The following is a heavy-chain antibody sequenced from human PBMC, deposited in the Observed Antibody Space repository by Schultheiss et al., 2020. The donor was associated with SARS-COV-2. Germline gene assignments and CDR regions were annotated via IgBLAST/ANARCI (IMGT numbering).Heavy chain of an antibody. CDR2: IYYSGST. D-gene: IGHD1-26*01. Sequence: SETLSLTCTVSGGSISSYYWSWFRQPPGKGLEWIGYIYYSGSTNYNPSLKSRVTISVDKSKNQFSLKLSSVTAADTAVYYCAREPIVGATTGWFDPWGQGTLVTRLL. V-gene: IGHV4-59*01. CDR1: GGSISSYY. CDR3: AREPIVGATTGWFDP. J-gene: IGHJ5*02.